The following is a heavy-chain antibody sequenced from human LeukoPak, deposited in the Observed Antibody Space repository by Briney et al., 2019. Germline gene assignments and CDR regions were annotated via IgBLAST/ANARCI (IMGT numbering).Heavy chain of an antibody. CDR1: GFTFSSYS. Sequence: GGSLRLSCAASGFTFSSYSMNWVRQAPGKGLEWVSSISSSSSYIYYADSVKGRFTISRDNAKNSLYLQMNSLRAEDTAVYYCARVRGFVIVVGSYDYWGQGTLVTVSS. CDR2: ISSSSSYI. J-gene: IGHJ4*02. CDR3: ARVRGFVIVVGSYDY. D-gene: IGHD3-22*01. V-gene: IGHV3-21*01.